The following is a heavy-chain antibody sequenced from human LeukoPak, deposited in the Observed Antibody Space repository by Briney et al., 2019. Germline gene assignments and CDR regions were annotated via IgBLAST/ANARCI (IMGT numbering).Heavy chain of an antibody. D-gene: IGHD6-6*01. CDR2: IKQDGSEK. CDR3: ARDPRSSSHDAFDI. J-gene: IGHJ3*02. Sequence: GGSLRLSCAASGFTFSSYWMSLVRQAPGKGLEWVANIKQDGSEKYYVDSVKGRFTFSRDNAKNSLYLQMHSLRAEDTAVYYCARDPRSSSHDAFDIWGQGTMVTVSS. CDR1: GFTFSSYW. V-gene: IGHV3-7*01.